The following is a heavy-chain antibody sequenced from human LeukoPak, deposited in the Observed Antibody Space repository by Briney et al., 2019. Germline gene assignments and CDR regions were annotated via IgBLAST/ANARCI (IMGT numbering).Heavy chain of an antibody. CDR1: GYTFTSYY. V-gene: IGHV1-46*01. CDR2: INPSGGST. CDR3: ARDPRPSYDSSDYYYPGDY. J-gene: IGHJ4*02. D-gene: IGHD3-22*01. Sequence: ASVKVSCKASGYTFTSYYMHWVRQAPGQGLEWMAIINPSGGSTRYAQKFQGRVTMTRDTSTNTVYMELSSLRSEGTAVYYCARDPRPSYDSSDYYYPGDYWGQGTLVTVSS.